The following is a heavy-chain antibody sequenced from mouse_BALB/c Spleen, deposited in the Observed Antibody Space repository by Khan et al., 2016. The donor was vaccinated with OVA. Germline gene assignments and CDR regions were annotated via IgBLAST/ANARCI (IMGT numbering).Heavy chain of an antibody. V-gene: IGHV3-2*02. CDR2: INYSGGS. J-gene: IGHJ3*01. Sequence: QLEESGPGLVKPSQSLSLTCTVTGYSITSDYAWNWIRQFPGNKLEWMGYINYSGGSSYLPSLKSRISITRDTSKNQFFLQLNSVTTEDSATYYCASWFAYWGQGTLVTVS. CDR3: ASWFAY. CDR1: GYSITSDYA.